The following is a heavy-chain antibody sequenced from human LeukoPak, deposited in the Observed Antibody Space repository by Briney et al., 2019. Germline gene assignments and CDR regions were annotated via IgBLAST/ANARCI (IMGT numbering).Heavy chain of an antibody. Sequence: AGGSLRLSCAASGFTFGTYAMSWVRQAPGKGLEWVSGISGGGDITYYAGSVKGRFTISRDNSKNTLHLQMNSLRAEDTALYYCAKRSHSGSYYAAFDYWGQGTLVTVSS. CDR1: GFTFGTYA. D-gene: IGHD1-26*01. CDR2: ISGGGDIT. V-gene: IGHV3-23*01. CDR3: AKRSHSGSYYAAFDY. J-gene: IGHJ4*02.